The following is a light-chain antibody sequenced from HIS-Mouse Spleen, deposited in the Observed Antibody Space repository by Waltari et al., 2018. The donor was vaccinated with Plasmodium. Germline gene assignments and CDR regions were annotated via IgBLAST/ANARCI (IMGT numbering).Light chain of an antibody. CDR1: SSDVGSYNL. CDR2: AGS. V-gene: IGLV2-23*01. CDR3: CSYAGSSTLV. J-gene: IGLJ2*01. Sequence: QSALTQPASVSGSPGQSITISCTGTSSDVGSYNLVSWYQQHPGKAPKLMIYAGSKRPSGVSNRFSGSKSGNTASLTISGPQAEDEADYYCCSYAGSSTLVFGGGTKLTVL.